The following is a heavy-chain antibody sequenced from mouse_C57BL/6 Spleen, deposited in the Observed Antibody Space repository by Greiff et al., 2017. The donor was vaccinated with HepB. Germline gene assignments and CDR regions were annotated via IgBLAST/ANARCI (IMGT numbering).Heavy chain of an antibody. J-gene: IGHJ4*01. Sequence: QVQLQQSGPELVKPGASVKISCKASGYAFSSPWMNWVKQRPGKGLEWIGRIYPGDGDTNYNGKFKGKATLTADKSTSTAYMQLSSLTSEDSAVYFCARRSARFYAMDYWGQGTSVTVSS. CDR1: GYAFSSPW. CDR2: IYPGDGDT. V-gene: IGHV1-82*01. CDR3: ARRSARFYAMDY.